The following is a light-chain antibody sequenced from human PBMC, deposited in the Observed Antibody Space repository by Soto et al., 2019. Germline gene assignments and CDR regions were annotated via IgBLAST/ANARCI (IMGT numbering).Light chain of an antibody. V-gene: IGKV1-9*01. Sequence: DIQLTQSPSFLSASLGDRVSITCRASRGINTYLALYQQKPGEVPKLLIYAASTLQSGVPPRFSGSGSGTEFTLTISSLQPEDFTTYYCQQVNTYPWTFGQGTKVDIK. CDR2: AAS. CDR1: RGINTY. J-gene: IGKJ1*01. CDR3: QQVNTYPWT.